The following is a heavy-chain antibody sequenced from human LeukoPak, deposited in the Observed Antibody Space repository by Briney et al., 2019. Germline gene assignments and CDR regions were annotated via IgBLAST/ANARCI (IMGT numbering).Heavy chain of an antibody. V-gene: IGHV3-23*01. Sequence: GGSLRLSCAGSGFSFSTYAMTWVRQAPGMGLESVSAISGSGGYTYYADSVKGRFTISRDNSKNTLYLQMNSLRAEDTAIYYCAKAEGKNPTGGRWLDWGHGTLVTVSS. CDR2: ISGSGGYT. CDR1: GFSFSTYA. CDR3: AKAEGKNPTGGRWLD. J-gene: IGHJ4*01. D-gene: IGHD6-19*01.